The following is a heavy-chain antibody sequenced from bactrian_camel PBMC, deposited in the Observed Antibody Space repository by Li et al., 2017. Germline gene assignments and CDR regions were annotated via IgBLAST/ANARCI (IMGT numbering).Heavy chain of an antibody. V-gene: IGHV3S2*01. CDR1: GFTFSTYY. CDR3: SCQPHEYNY. CDR2: LYTSGGT. J-gene: IGHJ4*01. Sequence: DVQLVESGGGLVQPGGSLRLSCAASGFTFSTYYMHWVRQAPGEALEWVSSLYTSGGTAFANSVKGRFSISKDSAKNTLYLQMNSLKSEDTGVYYSSCQPHEYNYWGQGTQVTVS. D-gene: IGHD6*01.